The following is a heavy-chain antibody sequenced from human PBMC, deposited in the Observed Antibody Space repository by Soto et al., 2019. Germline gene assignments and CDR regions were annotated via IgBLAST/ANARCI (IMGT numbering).Heavy chain of an antibody. J-gene: IGHJ3*01. V-gene: IGHV3-30*18. CDR3: AKDQGIAASHGID. D-gene: IGHD6-13*01. CDR1: GFTFNNYG. CDR2: ISNDGGDK. Sequence: QVQLVESGGGVVQPGRSLRLSCAASGFTFNNYGMHWVRQAPGKGLEWVAVISNDGGDKYYADSVKGRLTISRDNSKNTVYLQMNSLRAEDTAVYYCAKDQGIAASHGIDWGQGTMVTVSS.